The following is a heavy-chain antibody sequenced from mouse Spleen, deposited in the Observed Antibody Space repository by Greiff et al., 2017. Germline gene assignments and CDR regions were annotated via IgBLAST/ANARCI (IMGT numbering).Heavy chain of an antibody. CDR2: IYPRSGNT. CDR1: GYTFTSYG. V-gene: IGHV1-81*01. CDR3: ARGGYDYDGAWFAY. J-gene: IGHJ3*01. D-gene: IGHD2-4*01. Sequence: QVQLQQSGAELARPGASVKLSCKASGYTFTSYGISWVKQRTGQGLEWIGEIYPRSGNTYYNEKFKDKATLTADKSSSTAYMQLSSLTYEDSAVYYCARGGYDYDGAWFAYWGQGTLVTVSA.